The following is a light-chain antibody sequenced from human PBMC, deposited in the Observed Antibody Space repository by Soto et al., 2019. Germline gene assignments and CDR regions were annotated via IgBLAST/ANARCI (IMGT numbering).Light chain of an antibody. CDR3: QSYDSSLISDL. Sequence: QSVLTQPPSVSGAPGQRVTISCTGSSSNIGAGYDVHWYQQLPGTAPKLLIYGNNNRPSGVPDRFSGSKSGTSASLAITGLQAEDEADYYCQSYDSSLISDLFGTGTKLTVL. J-gene: IGLJ1*01. CDR1: SSNIGAGYD. CDR2: GNN. V-gene: IGLV1-40*01.